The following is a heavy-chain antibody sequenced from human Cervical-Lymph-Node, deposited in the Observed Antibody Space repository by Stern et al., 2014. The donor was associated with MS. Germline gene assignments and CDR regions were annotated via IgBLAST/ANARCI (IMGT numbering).Heavy chain of an antibody. CDR1: GFTFSSYS. Sequence: EVQLEESGGGLVKPGGSLRLSCAASGFTFSSYSMNWVRQAPGKGLEWVSSISSSSSYIYYADSVKGRFTISRDNAKNSLYLQMNSLRAEDTAVYYCARRYSGSLNWFDPWGQGTLVTVSS. D-gene: IGHD6-13*01. J-gene: IGHJ5*02. CDR3: ARRYSGSLNWFDP. CDR2: ISSSSSYI. V-gene: IGHV3-21*01.